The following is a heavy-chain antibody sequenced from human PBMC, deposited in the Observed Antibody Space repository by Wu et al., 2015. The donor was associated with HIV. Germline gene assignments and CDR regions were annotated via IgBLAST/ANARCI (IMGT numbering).Heavy chain of an antibody. CDR3: ARSSYYDFWSGYGNNWFDP. J-gene: IGHJ5*02. Sequence: QVQLVQSGAEVKKPGASVKVSCKASGYTFTSYDINWVRQATGQGLEWMGWMNPNSGNTGYAQKFQGRVTITRNTSISTAYMELSSLRSEDTAVYYCARSSYYDFWSGYGNNWFDPVGQGTLVTVSS. CDR2: MNPNSGNT. V-gene: IGHV1-8*03. CDR1: GYTFTSYD. D-gene: IGHD3-3*01.